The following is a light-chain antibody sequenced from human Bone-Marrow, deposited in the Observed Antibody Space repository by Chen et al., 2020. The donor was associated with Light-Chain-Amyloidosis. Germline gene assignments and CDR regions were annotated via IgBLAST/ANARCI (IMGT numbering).Light chain of an antibody. CDR1: SGSIPSNY. CDR2: EDK. V-gene: IGLV6-57*01. CDR3: QSYDDNNPVV. J-gene: IGLJ2*01. Sequence: FMLTQPHSVPESPGQTVTISCTRSSGSIPSNYVQWFQQRPGSSPTIVIYEDKQKASGVPDQLSGSIDSPSNSASLTSSELKTDDEADYYCQSYDDNNPVVFGGGTKLTVL.